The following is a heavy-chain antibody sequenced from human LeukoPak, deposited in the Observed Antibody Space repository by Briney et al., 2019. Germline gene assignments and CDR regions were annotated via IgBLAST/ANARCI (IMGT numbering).Heavy chain of an antibody. D-gene: IGHD3-10*01. Sequence: ASVKVSCKGSGYTFTSYGVTWVRQAPGQGLEWMGWTTANNGDTTYAQKLQGRVSMTTDTSTRTAYMELRSLRSDDTAVYYCARGSGRRPLDVWGQGTTVTVSS. V-gene: IGHV1-18*01. CDR3: ARGSGRRPLDV. CDR2: TTANNGDT. CDR1: GYTFTSYG. J-gene: IGHJ6*02.